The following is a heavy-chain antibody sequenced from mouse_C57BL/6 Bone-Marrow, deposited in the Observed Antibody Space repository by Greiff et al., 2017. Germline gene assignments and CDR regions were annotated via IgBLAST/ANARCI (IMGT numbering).Heavy chain of an antibody. Sequence: QVQLKESGPGLVAPSQSLSITCTVSGFSLTSYGVHWVRQPPGKGLEWLVVIWSDGSTTYNSAHKSRLSISKDNSKSQVFLKMNSLQTDDTAMYYCARPYYYDYDGYAMDYWGRGTAVTVSS. D-gene: IGHD2-4*01. V-gene: IGHV2-6*03. CDR2: IWSDGST. J-gene: IGHJ4*01. CDR3: ARPYYYDYDGYAMDY. CDR1: GFSLTSYG.